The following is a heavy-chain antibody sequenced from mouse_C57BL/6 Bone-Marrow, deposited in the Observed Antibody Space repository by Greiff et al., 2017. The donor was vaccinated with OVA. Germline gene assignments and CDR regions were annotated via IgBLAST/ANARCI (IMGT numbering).Heavy chain of an antibody. CDR1: GFTFSSYA. Sequence: EVKLQESGGGLVKPGGSLKLSCAASGFTFSSYAMSWVRQTPEKRLEWVATISDGGSYTYYPDNVKGRFTISRDNAKNKLYLQMSHLKSEDTAMYYCARYSSYYYSMDYWGQGTSVTVSS. V-gene: IGHV5-4*03. D-gene: IGHD1-1*01. CDR3: ARYSSYYYSMDY. CDR2: ISDGGSYT. J-gene: IGHJ4*01.